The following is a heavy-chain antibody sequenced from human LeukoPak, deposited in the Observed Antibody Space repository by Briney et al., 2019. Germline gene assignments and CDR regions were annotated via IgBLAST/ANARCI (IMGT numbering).Heavy chain of an antibody. J-gene: IGHJ6*02. CDR1: GFTFSSYS. V-gene: IGHV3-21*01. CDR2: ISSSSSYI. D-gene: IGHD6-19*01. CDR3: ARDVLSAVVAGSKYYYYGMDV. Sequence: KSGGSLRLSCAASGFTFSSYSMNWVRQAPGKGLEWVSSISSSSSYIYYADSVKGRFTISRDNAKNSLYLQMNSLRAEDTAVYYCARDVLSAVVAGSKYYYYGMDVWGQGTTVTVSS.